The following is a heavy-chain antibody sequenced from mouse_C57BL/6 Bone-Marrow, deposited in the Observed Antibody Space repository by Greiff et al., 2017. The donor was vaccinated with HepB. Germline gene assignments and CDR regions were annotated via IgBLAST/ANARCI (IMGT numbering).Heavy chain of an antibody. D-gene: IGHD1-1*01. CDR3: AREFPYYYGSSYDYAMDY. CDR2: IDPSDSYT. CDR1: GYTFTSYW. Sequence: QVQLQQPGAELVMPGASVKLSCKASGYTFTSYWMHWVKQRPGQGLEWIGEIDPSDSYTNYNQQFKGKSTLTVDKSSIPAYMQLSSLTSEDSAVYYCAREFPYYYGSSYDYAMDYWGQGTSVTVSS. J-gene: IGHJ4*01. V-gene: IGHV1-69*01.